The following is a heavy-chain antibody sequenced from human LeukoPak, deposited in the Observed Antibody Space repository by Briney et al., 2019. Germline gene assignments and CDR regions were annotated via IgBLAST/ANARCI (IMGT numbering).Heavy chain of an antibody. V-gene: IGHV4-34*01. CDR1: GGSFSGYY. CDR2: INHSGST. J-gene: IGHJ4*02. D-gene: IGHD3-22*01. CDR3: ARGSENYYDSSGLDY. Sequence: PSETLSLTCAVYGGSFSGYYWSWIRQPPGKGLEWIGEINHSGSTNYNPSLKSRVTISVDTSKNQFSQKLSSVTAADTAVYYCARGSENYYDSSGLDYWGQGTLVTVSS.